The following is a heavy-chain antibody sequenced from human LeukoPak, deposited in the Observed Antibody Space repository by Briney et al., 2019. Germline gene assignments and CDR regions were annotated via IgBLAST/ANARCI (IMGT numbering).Heavy chain of an antibody. CDR1: GGSISSSSYY. V-gene: IGHV4-39*01. J-gene: IGHJ5*02. CDR2: IYYSGST. CDR3: ARPQYSSSSVWFDP. D-gene: IGHD6-6*01. Sequence: SETLSRTCTVSGGSISSSSYYWGWIRQPPGKGLEWIGSIYYSGSTYYNPSLKSRVTISVDTSKNQFSLKLSSVTAADTAVYYCARPQYSSSSVWFDPWGQGTLVTVSS.